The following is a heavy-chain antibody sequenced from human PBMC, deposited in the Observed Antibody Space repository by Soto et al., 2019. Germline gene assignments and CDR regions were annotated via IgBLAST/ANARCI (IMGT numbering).Heavy chain of an antibody. CDR1: GFTFSSYA. D-gene: IGHD5-12*01. J-gene: IGHJ6*02. V-gene: IGHV3-23*01. CDR3: AKGQGPVDIVARGSRTLGYYYYGMDV. Sequence: EVQLLESGGGLVQPGGSLRLSCAASGFTFSSYAMSWVRQAPGKGLEWVSAISGSGGSTYYADSVKGRFTISRDNSKNTLYLQMNSLRAEDTAVYYCAKGQGPVDIVARGSRTLGYYYYGMDVWGQGTTVTVSS. CDR2: ISGSGGST.